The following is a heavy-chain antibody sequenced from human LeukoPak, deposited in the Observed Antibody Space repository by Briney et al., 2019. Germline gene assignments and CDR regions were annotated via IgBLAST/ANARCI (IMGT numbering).Heavy chain of an antibody. V-gene: IGHV3-21*01. CDR2: ISSSSSYI. CDR3: AMYSSSRRFGGGFDY. CDR1: GFTFSSYS. J-gene: IGHJ4*02. D-gene: IGHD6-6*01. Sequence: KPGGSLRLSCAASGFTFSSYSMNWVRQAPGKGLEWVSSISSSSSYIYYADSVKGRFTISRDNAKNSLYLQMNSLRAEDTAVYYCAMYSSSRRFGGGFDYWGQGTLVTVSS.